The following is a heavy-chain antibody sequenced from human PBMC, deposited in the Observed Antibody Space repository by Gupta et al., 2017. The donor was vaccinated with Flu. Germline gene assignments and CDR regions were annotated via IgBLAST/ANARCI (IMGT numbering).Heavy chain of an antibody. V-gene: IGHV4-34*01. D-gene: IGHD5-24*01. J-gene: IGHJ4*02. Sequence: VQLQQWGAGLLKPSETLSLTCAVYGGSFSGYYWSWIRQPPGKGLEWIGEINHSGSTNYNPSLKSRVTISVDTSKNQFSLKLSSVTAADTAVYYCARGRGVGRWLQIGDYFDYWGQGTLVTVSS. CDR2: INHSGST. CDR1: GGSFSGYY. CDR3: ARGRGVGRWLQIGDYFDY.